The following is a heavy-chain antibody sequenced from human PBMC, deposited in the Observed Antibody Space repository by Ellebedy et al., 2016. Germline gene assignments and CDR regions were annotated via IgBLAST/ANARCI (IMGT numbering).Heavy chain of an antibody. J-gene: IGHJ6*03. Sequence: GESLKISXAASGFTFSSYSMNWVRQAPGKGLEWVSSISSSSSYIYYADSVKGRFTISRDNAKNSLYLQMNSLRAEDTAVYYCARRRCSSTSTHCHYYMDVWGKGTTVTVSS. V-gene: IGHV3-21*01. D-gene: IGHD2-2*01. CDR3: ARRRCSSTSTHCHYYMDV. CDR1: GFTFSSYS. CDR2: ISSSSSYI.